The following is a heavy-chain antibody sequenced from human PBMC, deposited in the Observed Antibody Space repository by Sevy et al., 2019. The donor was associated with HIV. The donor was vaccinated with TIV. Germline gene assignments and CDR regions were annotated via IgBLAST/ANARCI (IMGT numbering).Heavy chain of an antibody. J-gene: IGHJ6*02. CDR3: AERTNDVFYYGMDV. V-gene: IGHV6-1*01. CDR1: GDSVSSIRTS. CDR2: TYYRSKWYN. Sequence: SQTLSPTCAISGDSVSSIRTSWNWIRQSPSRGLEWVGRTYYRSKWYNDYATSVKSRITINADTSKNQVSLQLNSVTPEDTAVYYCAERTNDVFYYGMDVWGQGTTVTVSS.